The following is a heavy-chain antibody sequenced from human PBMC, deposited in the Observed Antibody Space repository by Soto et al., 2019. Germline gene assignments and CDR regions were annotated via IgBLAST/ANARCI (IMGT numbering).Heavy chain of an antibody. CDR1: GGSIRNGNYY. CDR2: IYYIGTT. CDR3: AKNETTRPWFEP. D-gene: IGHD1-1*01. V-gene: IGHV4-31*03. Sequence: QVQLQESGPGLVKASQTLSLTCTVSGGSIRNGNYYWSWIRQLPGKGLEWIGTIYYIGTTSYNPSLKSRVLISIDTSKNPFSLELTSVLAADTAVYYCAKNETTRPWFEPWGQGTLVTVSS. J-gene: IGHJ5*02.